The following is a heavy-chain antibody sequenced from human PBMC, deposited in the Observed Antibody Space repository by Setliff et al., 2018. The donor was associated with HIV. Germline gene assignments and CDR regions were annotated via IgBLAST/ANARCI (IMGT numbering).Heavy chain of an antibody. D-gene: IGHD3-10*01. CDR2: IDNDANT. CDR3: VCGEAYTHDDSVVSDFDF. J-gene: IGHJ4*02. CDR1: GGSISSYY. V-gene: IGHV4-4*08. Sequence: SETLSLTCTVSGGSISSYYWSWIRQPPGKGLEWIGHIDNDANTYYNPSLKSRVTTSVDTPKNQFSLRLSSVTAADTAVYYCVCGEAYTHDDSVVSDFDFWGQGTPVTVSS.